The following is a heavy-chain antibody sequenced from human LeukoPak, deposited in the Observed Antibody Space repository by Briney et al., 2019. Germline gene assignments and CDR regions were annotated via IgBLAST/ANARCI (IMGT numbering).Heavy chain of an antibody. D-gene: IGHD3-10*01. V-gene: IGHV1-69-2*01. CDR2: VDPEDGET. Sequence: ASVKVSCKVSGYTFTDYYMHWVQQAHGKGLEWMGLVDPEDGETIYAEKFQGRVTITADTSTDTAYMELSSLRSEDTAVYYCATSRITMVRGVSGAFDIWGQGTMVTVSS. J-gene: IGHJ3*02. CDR3: ATSRITMVRGVSGAFDI. CDR1: GYTFTDYY.